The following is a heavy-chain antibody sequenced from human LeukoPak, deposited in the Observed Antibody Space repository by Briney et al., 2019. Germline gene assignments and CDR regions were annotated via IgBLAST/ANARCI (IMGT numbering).Heavy chain of an antibody. V-gene: IGHV3-7*01. D-gene: IGHD5-24*01. CDR3: ARDSRGGHLSS. J-gene: IGHJ5*02. Sequence: PGGSLRLSCAASGFTFRNYWMSWVRQAPGKGLEWVANIMEDGSEKKYVDSVKGRFTISRDNAKNSLHLQMNSLRAEDTAVYYCARDSRGGHLSSWGQGTLVIVSS. CDR2: IMEDGSEK. CDR1: GFTFRNYW.